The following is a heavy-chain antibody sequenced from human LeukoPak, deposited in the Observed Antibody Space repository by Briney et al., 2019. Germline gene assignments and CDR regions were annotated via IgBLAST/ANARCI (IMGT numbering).Heavy chain of an antibody. D-gene: IGHD5-12*01. CDR3: AKDEGVANRWFDP. CDR2: IIPIFGTA. J-gene: IGHJ5*02. V-gene: IGHV1-69*06. Sequence: SVKVSCKASGGTFSSYAISWVRQAPGQGLECMGGIIPIFGTANYAQKFQGRVTITADKSTSTAYMELSSLRSEDTAVYYCAKDEGVANRWFDPWGQGTLVTVSS. CDR1: GGTFSSYA.